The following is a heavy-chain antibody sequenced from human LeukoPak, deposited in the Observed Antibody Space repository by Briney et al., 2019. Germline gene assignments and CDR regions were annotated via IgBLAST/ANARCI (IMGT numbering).Heavy chain of an antibody. CDR2: ISRGGRTI. CDR1: GFTFSNSR. Sequence: GGSLRLSCAASGFTFSNSRMIWVRHAPGKGLEWVSYISRGGRTIYYADSVKGRFTISRDNAKNSLNLQMNSLRDEDTAVYYCARDGTSGTYYDYIDCWGQGALVTVSS. V-gene: IGHV3-48*02. J-gene: IGHJ4*02. D-gene: IGHD3-10*01. CDR3: ARDGTSGTYYDYIDC.